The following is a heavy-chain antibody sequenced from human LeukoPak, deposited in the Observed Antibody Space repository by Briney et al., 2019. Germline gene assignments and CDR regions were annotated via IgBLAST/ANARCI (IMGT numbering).Heavy chain of an antibody. J-gene: IGHJ4*02. V-gene: IGHV1-46*01. D-gene: IGHD3-22*01. CDR1: GYTFTSYY. Sequence: ASVKVSCKAAGYTFTSYYMHWVRQAPGQWLEWMGIINPSGGSTSYAQKFQGRVTMTRDTSTSTVYMELSSLRSEDTAVYYCARDVQADDSSGYYYAWYFDYWGQGTLVTVSS. CDR2: INPSGGST. CDR3: ARDVQADDSSGYYYAWYFDY.